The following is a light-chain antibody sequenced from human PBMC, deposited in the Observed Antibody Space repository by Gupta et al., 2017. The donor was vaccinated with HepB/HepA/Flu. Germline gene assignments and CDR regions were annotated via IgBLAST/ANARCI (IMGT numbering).Light chain of an antibody. CDR3: HQYYSIPWT. CDR1: QSLLYSSNNKKY. J-gene: IGKJ1*01. CDR2: WAS. Sequence: IVVTQSSDCLAVSLGESATIKSKSSQSLLYSSNNKKYLAWYQQKPGQTPKLLIYWASTRESGVPDRFSASGSGTDFTLTISSLQAEDVAVYYCHQYYSIPWTFGQGTKVEIK. V-gene: IGKV4-1*01.